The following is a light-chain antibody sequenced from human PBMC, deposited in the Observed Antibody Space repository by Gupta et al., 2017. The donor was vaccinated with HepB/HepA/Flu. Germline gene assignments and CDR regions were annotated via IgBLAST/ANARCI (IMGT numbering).Light chain of an antibody. Sequence: DIVMTQSPDSLAVPLGARATINCKSSQSVLYSSNNKNYLAWYQQKPGQPPKLLIYWASTRESGVPDRFSGSGSGTDFTLTISSLQAEDVAVYYCQQYYSTPGTFGLGTKVEVK. CDR3: QQYYSTPGT. J-gene: IGKJ1*01. V-gene: IGKV4-1*01. CDR1: QSVLYSSNNKNY. CDR2: WAS.